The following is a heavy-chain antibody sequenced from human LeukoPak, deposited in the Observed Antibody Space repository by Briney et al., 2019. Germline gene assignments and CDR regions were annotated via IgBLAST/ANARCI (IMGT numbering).Heavy chain of an antibody. CDR2: IWSDGSNK. D-gene: IGHD6-19*01. V-gene: IGHV3-33*01. CDR3: ARYSSGFLDS. CDR1: GFTFSSFG. Sequence: GGSLRLSCAASGFTFSSFGMHWVRQAPGXGLEWVAVIWSDGSNKYYADSVKGRFTISRDNPKNTLYLQMNSLRAEDTAVYYCARYSSGFLDSWGQGTLVTVSS. J-gene: IGHJ4*02.